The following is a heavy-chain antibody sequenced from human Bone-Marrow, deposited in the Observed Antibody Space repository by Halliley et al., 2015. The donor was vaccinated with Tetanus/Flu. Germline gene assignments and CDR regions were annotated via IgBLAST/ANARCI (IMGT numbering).Heavy chain of an antibody. J-gene: IGHJ4*02. CDR2: ITGSGRST. CDR3: AKDNSYSGGYSPPDS. CDR1: GFTFTNHA. Sequence: SLRLSCAASGFTFTNHALSWLRQAPGKGPEWVSAITGSGRSTHYSDSVKGRFTISRDYSKNTLYLQMNSLRVEDTAMYYCAKDNSYSGGYSPPDSWGQGTLVTVSS. D-gene: IGHD3-22*01. V-gene: IGHV3-23*01.